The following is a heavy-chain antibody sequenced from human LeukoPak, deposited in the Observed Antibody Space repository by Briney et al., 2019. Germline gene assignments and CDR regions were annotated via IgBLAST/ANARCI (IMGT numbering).Heavy chain of an antibody. Sequence: SETLSLTCTVSGGSISSYYWSWIRQPPGKGLEWIGYICYSGSTNYNPSLKSRVTISVDTSKNQFSLKLSSVTAADTAVYYCARDLGEGYSYGYLGMDVWGQGTTVTVSS. CDR3: ARDLGEGYSYGYLGMDV. CDR2: ICYSGST. D-gene: IGHD5-18*01. V-gene: IGHV4-59*01. CDR1: GGSISSYY. J-gene: IGHJ6*02.